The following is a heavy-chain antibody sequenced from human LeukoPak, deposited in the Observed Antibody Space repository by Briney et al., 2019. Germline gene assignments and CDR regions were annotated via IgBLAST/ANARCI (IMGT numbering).Heavy chain of an antibody. CDR3: AKDFSYYDSSGSGPDY. V-gene: IGHV3-33*06. D-gene: IGHD3-22*01. Sequence: PGRSLRLSCAASGFPFSSYGMHWVRQAPGRWLEWVAIIWYDGSNEYYADSVKGRFTISRDNSKNTLYLQMNSLRVEDTAVYYCAKDFSYYDSSGSGPDYWGQGTLVTVSS. CDR2: IWYDGSNE. J-gene: IGHJ4*02. CDR1: GFPFSSYG.